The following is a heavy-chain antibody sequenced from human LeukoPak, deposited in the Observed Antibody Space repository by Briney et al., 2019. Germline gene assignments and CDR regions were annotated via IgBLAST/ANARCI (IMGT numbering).Heavy chain of an antibody. V-gene: IGHV4-59*01. J-gene: IGHJ4*02. CDR3: ARESITMVRGVRD. CDR2: IYYSGTT. Sequence: SETLSLTCAVSGDSISNYCWSWIRQPPGKGLEWIGCIYYSGTTYYKPSLKTRVTISVDTSKKQFSLKLSSATAADTAVYYCARESITMVRGVRDWGQGTLVTVSS. CDR1: GDSISNYC. D-gene: IGHD3-10*01.